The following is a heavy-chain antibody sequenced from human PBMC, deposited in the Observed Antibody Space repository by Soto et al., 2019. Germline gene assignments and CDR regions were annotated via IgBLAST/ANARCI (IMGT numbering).Heavy chain of an antibody. J-gene: IGHJ4*02. D-gene: IGHD6-13*01. V-gene: IGHV4-4*02. CDR3: ARWAAAAPSFDY. Sequence: QVQLQESGPGLVKPSGTLSLTCAVSGGSISSSNWWSWARQPPRKGLEWIGEIYHSGSTNYNPSLKSRVPISVDKSKNQFSLKLSSVTAADTAVYYCARWAAAAPSFDYWGQGTLVTVSS. CDR1: GGSISSSNW. CDR2: IYHSGST.